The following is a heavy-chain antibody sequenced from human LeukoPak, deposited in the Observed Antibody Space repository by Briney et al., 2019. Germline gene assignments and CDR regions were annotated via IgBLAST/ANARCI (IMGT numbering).Heavy chain of an antibody. V-gene: IGHV1-8*01. J-gene: IGHJ5*02. CDR1: RYTFTSYD. CDR2: MNPNSGNT. D-gene: IGHD1-7*01. Sequence: ASVKVSCKASRYTFTSYDINWVRQATGQGLEWMGWMNPNSGNTGYAQKFQGRVTMTRNTSISTAYMELSSLRSEDTAVYYCARGSPGITGTRRGDNRFDPWGQGTLVTVSS. CDR3: ARGSPGITGTRRGDNRFDP.